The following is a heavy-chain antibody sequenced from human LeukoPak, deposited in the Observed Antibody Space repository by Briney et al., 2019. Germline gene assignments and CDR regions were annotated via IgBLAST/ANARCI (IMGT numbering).Heavy chain of an antibody. V-gene: IGHV1-2*02. Sequence: ASVKVSCKASGYTFTTYYTHWVRQAPGQGLEWMGWINPNTGDTKHAQRFQGRVTMTRDTSISTAYMELSRLRSDDTAVYYCARDPLPHFYGSGSLDYWGQGTLVTVSS. CDR2: INPNTGDT. J-gene: IGHJ4*02. D-gene: IGHD3-10*01. CDR3: ARDPLPHFYGSGSLDY. CDR1: GYTFTTYY.